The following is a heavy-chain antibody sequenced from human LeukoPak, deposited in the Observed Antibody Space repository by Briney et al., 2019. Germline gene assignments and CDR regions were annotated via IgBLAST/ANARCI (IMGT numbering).Heavy chain of an antibody. D-gene: IGHD1-26*01. CDR3: AKDSQEWELLGFFDY. CDR2: ISGSGGST. CDR1: GFAFSSYA. V-gene: IGHV3-23*01. J-gene: IGHJ4*02. Sequence: GGSLRLSCAASGFAFSSYAMSWVRQAPGKGLEWVSAISGSGGSTYFADSVKGRFTISRDNSKNTLYLQMNSLRAEDTAVYYCAKDSQEWELLGFFDYWGQGTLVTVSS.